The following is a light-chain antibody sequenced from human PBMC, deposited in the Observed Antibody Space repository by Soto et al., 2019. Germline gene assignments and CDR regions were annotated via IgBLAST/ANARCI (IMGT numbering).Light chain of an antibody. CDR3: AAWDDSLNVLV. J-gene: IGLJ2*01. V-gene: IGLV1-44*01. Sequence: QSVLTQPPSVSGTPGQRVTISCSGSNSNVGSNDVNWYHHFTGSAPRLLVFSNSQRPSGVAGRLSGSKSGTSAALTFSGRQSEDAADYYCAAWDDSLNVLVFGGGTQLTVL. CDR1: NSNVGSND. CDR2: SNS.